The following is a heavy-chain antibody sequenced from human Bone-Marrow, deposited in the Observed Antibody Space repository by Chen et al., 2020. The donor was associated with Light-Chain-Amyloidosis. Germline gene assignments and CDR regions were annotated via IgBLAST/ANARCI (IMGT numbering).Heavy chain of an antibody. J-gene: IGHJ4*02. D-gene: IGHD2-15*01. CDR1: GGSISINSYY. V-gene: IGHV4-39*01. CDR3: ARMFGFCSGGRCYSAYFDY. Sequence: QLQLQESGPGLVRPSETLSLTCTVSGGSISINSYYWGCIRQPPGKGLEWIGSMSYSGSTYYSPSLNIRVSISVDTPKNQFSLRLNSVAAADTALYYCARMFGFCSGGRCYSAYFDYWGQGALVTVSS. CDR2: MSYSGST.